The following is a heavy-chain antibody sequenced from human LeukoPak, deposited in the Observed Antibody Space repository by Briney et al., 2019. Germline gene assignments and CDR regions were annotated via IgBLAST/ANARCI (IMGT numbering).Heavy chain of an antibody. Sequence: GGSLRLSCAASGFTFDDYAMHWVRQAPGKGLEWVSGISWNSGTIGYADSVKGRFTISRDNAKNSLYLQMNSLRAEDTALYYCAKSSNYYYNYGMDVWGQGTTVTVSS. CDR3: AKSSNYYYNYGMDV. CDR2: ISWNSGTI. V-gene: IGHV3-9*01. CDR1: GFTFDDYA. J-gene: IGHJ6*02. D-gene: IGHD5/OR15-5a*01.